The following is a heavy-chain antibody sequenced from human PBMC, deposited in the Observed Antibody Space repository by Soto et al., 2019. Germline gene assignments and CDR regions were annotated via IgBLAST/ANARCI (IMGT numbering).Heavy chain of an antibody. D-gene: IGHD2-2*01. CDR1: GFTFMTYA. Sequence: GGSLRLSCAASGFTFMTYAMSWVRQAPGKGLEWVSIISGSGGSTYYPDSVKGRFTISRDNSKNTLYLQMNSLRADDTAVYYCAKLPAAQSYFDFWGQGTLVTVSS. CDR3: AKLPAAQSYFDF. V-gene: IGHV3-23*01. J-gene: IGHJ5*01. CDR2: ISGSGGST.